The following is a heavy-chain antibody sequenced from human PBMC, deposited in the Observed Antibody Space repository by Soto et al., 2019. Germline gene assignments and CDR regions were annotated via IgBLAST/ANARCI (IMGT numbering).Heavy chain of an antibody. CDR3: ARPHYDFWSGYPRDYYMDV. CDR1: GFTFSSYG. CDR2: IWYDGSNK. D-gene: IGHD3-3*01. J-gene: IGHJ6*03. Sequence: VQLVESGGGVVQPGRSLRLSCAASGFTFSSYGMHWVRQAPGKGLEWVAVIWYDGSNKYYADSVKGRFTISRDNSKNTLYLQMNSLRAEDTAVYYCARPHYDFWSGYPRDYYMDVWGKGTTVTVSS. V-gene: IGHV3-33*01.